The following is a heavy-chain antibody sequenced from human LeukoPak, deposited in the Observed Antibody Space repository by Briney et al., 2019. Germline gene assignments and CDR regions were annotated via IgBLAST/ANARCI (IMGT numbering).Heavy chain of an antibody. CDR3: ATTLSYYYASGSHPTIGFYLDY. J-gene: IGHJ4*02. V-gene: IGHV4-61*02. CDR2: IYTSGST. Sequence: PSETLSLTCTVSGDSISSGSYYWSWIRQPAGKGLEWIGRIYTSGSTKYNPSLKSRVTISLDTSKNQFPLKLTSVTAADTAVYYCATTLSYYYASGSHPTIGFYLDYWSQGTLVTVSS. CDR1: GDSISSGSYY. D-gene: IGHD3-10*01.